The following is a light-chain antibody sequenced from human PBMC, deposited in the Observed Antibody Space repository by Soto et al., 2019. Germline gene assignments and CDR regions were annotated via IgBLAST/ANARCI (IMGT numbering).Light chain of an antibody. CDR3: QQSYSVPYT. V-gene: IGKV1-39*01. Sequence: DLQMTQSPSSLSASVGDRVTITCRASQTISNSLNWYQQRPGKAPKLLIFGAATLHNGVPPRFSGLGSGTHFTLTIINLQPEDAAAYYCQQSYSVPYTFGQGTKV. CDR1: QTISNS. J-gene: IGKJ2*01. CDR2: GAA.